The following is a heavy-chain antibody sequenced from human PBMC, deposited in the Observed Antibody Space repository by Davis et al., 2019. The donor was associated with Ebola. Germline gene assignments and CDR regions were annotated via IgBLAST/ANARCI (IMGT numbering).Heavy chain of an antibody. CDR3: ARDLLIWSGYYYYYGMDV. Sequence: PGGSLRLSCAASGFTASSNYMSWVRQAPGKGLEWVSVIYSGGSTYYSDSVKGRFTISRDNSKNTLFLQMNSLRDEDTAVYYCARDLLIWSGYYYYYGMDVWSQGTTVTDSS. V-gene: IGHV3-66*01. CDR1: GFTASSNY. J-gene: IGHJ6*02. D-gene: IGHD3-3*01. CDR2: IYSGGST.